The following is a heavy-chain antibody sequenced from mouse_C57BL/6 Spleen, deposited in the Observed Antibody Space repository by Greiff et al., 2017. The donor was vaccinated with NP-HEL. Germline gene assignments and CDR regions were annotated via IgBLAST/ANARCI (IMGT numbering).Heavy chain of an antibody. CDR2: ISSGSSTI. CDR3: ARMITGTIAY. CDR1: GFTFSDYG. J-gene: IGHJ3*01. Sequence: EVHLVESGGGLVKPGGSLKLSCAASGFTFSDYGMHWVRQAPEKGLEWVAYISSGSSTIYYADTVKGRFTISRDNAKNTLFLQMTSLRSEDTAMYYCARMITGTIAYWGQGTLVTVSA. V-gene: IGHV5-17*01. D-gene: IGHD4-1*01.